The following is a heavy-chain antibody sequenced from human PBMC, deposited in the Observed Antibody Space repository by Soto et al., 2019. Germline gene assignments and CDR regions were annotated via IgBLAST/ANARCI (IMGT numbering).Heavy chain of an antibody. CDR1: GFNFSSYG. J-gene: IGHJ1*01. Sequence: GGSLRLSCEASGFNFSSYGIHWVRQAPGKGLEWVAIIWNDGSNEYYADSVKGRFTISRDNSKNTVYLQVSKLRAEDTAVYFCARHQPDSGGYSHSWGQGTLVTLSS. V-gene: IGHV3-33*01. D-gene: IGHD3-22*01. CDR3: ARHQPDSGGYSHS. CDR2: IWNDGSNE.